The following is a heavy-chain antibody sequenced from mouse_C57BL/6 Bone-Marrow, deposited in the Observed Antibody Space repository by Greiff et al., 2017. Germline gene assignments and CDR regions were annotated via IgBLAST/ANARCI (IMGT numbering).Heavy chain of an antibody. Sequence: EVKLMESGAELVRPGASVKLSCTASGFNIKDDYMHWVKQRPEQGLEWIGWIDTENCDTEYASKFQGKATITVDTSSNTAYLQLSILTSEDTAVYYCTRISYWGQGTLVTVSS. J-gene: IGHJ3*01. V-gene: IGHV14-4*01. CDR1: GFNIKDDY. CDR2: IDTENCDT. CDR3: TRISY.